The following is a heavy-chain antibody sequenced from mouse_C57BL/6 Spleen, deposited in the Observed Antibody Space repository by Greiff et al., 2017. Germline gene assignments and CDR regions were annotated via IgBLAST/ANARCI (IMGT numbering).Heavy chain of an antibody. V-gene: IGHV1-7*01. J-gene: IGHJ3*01. CDR3: ARCSSGYDTWFAY. CDR1: GYTFTSYW. Sequence: VQLQQSGAELAKPGASVKLSCKASGYTFTSYWMHWVKQRPGRGLEWIGYINPSSGYTKYNQKFKDKATLTADKSSSTAYMQLSSLTYEDSAVYYCARCSSGYDTWFAYWGQGTLVTVSA. CDR2: INPSSGYT. D-gene: IGHD3-2*02.